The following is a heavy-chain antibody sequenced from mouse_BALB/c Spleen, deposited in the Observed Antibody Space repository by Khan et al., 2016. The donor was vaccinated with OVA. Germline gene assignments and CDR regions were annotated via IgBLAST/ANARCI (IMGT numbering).Heavy chain of an antibody. Sequence: VQLQESGPGLVAPSQSLSITCTVSGFSLTGYGVNWVRQPPGKGLEWLGMIWGDGSTDYNSALKSRLSNSKDNSKSQVFLKMNSLQTDDTARYCCARVTSVVDAIDHWGQGTSVTVSS. CDR3: ARVTSVVDAIDH. V-gene: IGHV2-6-7*01. CDR1: GFSLTGYG. CDR2: IWGDGST. D-gene: IGHD1-1*01. J-gene: IGHJ4*01.